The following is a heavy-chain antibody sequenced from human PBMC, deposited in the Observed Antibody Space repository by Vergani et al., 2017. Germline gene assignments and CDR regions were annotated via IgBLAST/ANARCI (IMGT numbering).Heavy chain of an antibody. Sequence: QVTLKESGPVLVKPTETLTLTCTVSGFSLSNARMGVSWIRQPPGKSLEWLAHIFSNDEKSYSTSMKSRFTISKDTSKSQGVLTMTNMDAVDTATYSCARMVLEMATPLDIWGQGTMVTVSS. D-gene: IGHD5-24*01. CDR3: ARMVLEMATPLDI. CDR1: GFSLSNARMG. CDR2: IFSNDEK. V-gene: IGHV2-26*01. J-gene: IGHJ3*02.